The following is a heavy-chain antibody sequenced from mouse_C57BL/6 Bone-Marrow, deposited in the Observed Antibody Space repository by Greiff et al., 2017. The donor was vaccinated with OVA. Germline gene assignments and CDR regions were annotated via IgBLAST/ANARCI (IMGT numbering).Heavy chain of an antibody. Sequence: EVKLVESGGGLVQPGGSLSLSCAASGFTFTDYYMSWVRQTPGKALEWLGFIRNKANGYTTEYSASVKGRFTISRDNSQIILYMKMNVLRVEDSATSYVERFSRVVATERMDYWGQGTSVTVSS. V-gene: IGHV7-3*01. J-gene: IGHJ4*01. CDR2: IRNKANGYTT. CDR1: GFTFTDYY. D-gene: IGHD1-1*01. CDR3: ERFSRVVATERMDY.